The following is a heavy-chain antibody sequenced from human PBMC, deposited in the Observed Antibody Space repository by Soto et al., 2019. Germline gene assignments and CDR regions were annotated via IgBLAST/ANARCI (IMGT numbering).Heavy chain of an antibody. D-gene: IGHD3-10*01. J-gene: IGHJ4*02. CDR2: INGGNADT. Sequence: GASVKVSCKASGYTFTTYAMHWVRQAPGQRLEWMGWINGGNADTKYSQKFQGRVSITRDTSASTVYMELSSLISEDTAVYYCARGRGVRGVTTSVNHDYWGQGNLVTVYS. CDR3: ARGRGVRGVTTSVNHDY. V-gene: IGHV1-3*01. CDR1: GYTFTTYA.